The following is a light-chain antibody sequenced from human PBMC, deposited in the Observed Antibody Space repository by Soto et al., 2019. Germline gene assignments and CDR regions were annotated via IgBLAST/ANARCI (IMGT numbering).Light chain of an antibody. CDR2: AAS. Sequence: AIRLTQSPSSLSSCTADIFTITGRASQGISSYLAWYQQKPGKAPKLLIYAASTLQSGVPSRFSGSGSGTDFTLTISCLQSEDFATYYCQQYYSYPITFGQGTRLEIK. CDR1: QGISSY. CDR3: QQYYSYPIT. V-gene: IGKV1-8*01. J-gene: IGKJ5*01.